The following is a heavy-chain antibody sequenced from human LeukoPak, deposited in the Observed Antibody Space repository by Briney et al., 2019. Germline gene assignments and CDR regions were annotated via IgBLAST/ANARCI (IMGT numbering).Heavy chain of an antibody. V-gene: IGHV3-30*02. CDR2: IRYDGSNK. J-gene: IGHJ6*03. CDR3: AKEGQDIVVVVAATMGYYYYYMDV. CDR1: GFTFSSYG. D-gene: IGHD2-15*01. Sequence: GGSLRLSCAASGFTFSSYGMHWVRQAPGKGLEWVAFIRYDGSNKYYADSVKGRFTISRDNSKNTLYLQMNSLRAEDTAVYYCAKEGQDIVVVVAATMGYYYYYMDVWGKGTTVTISS.